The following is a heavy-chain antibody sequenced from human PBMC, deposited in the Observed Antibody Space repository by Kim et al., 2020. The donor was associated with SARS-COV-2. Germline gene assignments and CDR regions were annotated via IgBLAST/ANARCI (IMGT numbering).Heavy chain of an antibody. CDR2: IWYDGSNK. CDR1: GFTFSSYG. Sequence: GGSLRLSCAASGFTFSSYGMHWVRQAPGKGLEWVAVIWYDGSNKYYADSVKGRFTISRDNSKNTLYLQMNSLRAEDTAVYYCAKSGPGDILGGMDVWGQGTTVTVSS. CDR3: AKSGPGDILGGMDV. D-gene: IGHD3-9*01. J-gene: IGHJ6*02. V-gene: IGHV3-33*06.